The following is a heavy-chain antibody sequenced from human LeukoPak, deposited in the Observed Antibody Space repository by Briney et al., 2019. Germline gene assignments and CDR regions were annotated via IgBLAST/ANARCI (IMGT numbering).Heavy chain of an antibody. D-gene: IGHD7-27*01. CDR2: ISYDGSNK. CDR3: AQLLTGDDAFDI. V-gene: IGHV3-30*03. Sequence: PGGSLRLSCAASGFTFSSYGMHWVRQAPGKGLEWVAVISYDGSNKYYADSVKGRFTISRDNSKNTLYLQMNSLRAEDTAVYYCAQLLTGDDAFDIWGQGTMVTVSS. CDR1: GFTFSSYG. J-gene: IGHJ3*02.